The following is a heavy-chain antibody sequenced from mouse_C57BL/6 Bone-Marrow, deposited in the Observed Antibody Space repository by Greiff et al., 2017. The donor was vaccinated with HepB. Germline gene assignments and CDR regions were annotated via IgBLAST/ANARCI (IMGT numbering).Heavy chain of an antibody. CDR1: GFTFSDYG. CDR3: ARIYYSNPAY. Sequence: EVNVVESGGGLVKPGGSLKLSCAASGFTFSDYGMHWVRQAPEKGLEWVAYISSGSSTIYYADTVKGRFTISRDNAKNTLFLQMTSLRSEDTAMYYCARIYYSNPAYWGQGTLVTVSA. V-gene: IGHV5-17*01. CDR2: ISSGSSTI. D-gene: IGHD2-5*01. J-gene: IGHJ3*01.